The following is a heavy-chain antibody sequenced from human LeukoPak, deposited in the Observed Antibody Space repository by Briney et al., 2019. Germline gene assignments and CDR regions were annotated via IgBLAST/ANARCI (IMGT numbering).Heavy chain of an antibody. D-gene: IGHD3-22*01. CDR1: GFTFSSYA. CDR2: ISRSGGST. V-gene: IGHV3-23*01. Sequence: GGSLRLSCAASGFTFSSYAMSWVRQAPGKGLESVSAISRSGGSTYYTDSVKGRFTISRDNSKNTLYLQMNSLRAEDTAVYYCARARFEGVDSWGQGTLVTVSS. J-gene: IGHJ4*02. CDR3: ARARFEGVDS.